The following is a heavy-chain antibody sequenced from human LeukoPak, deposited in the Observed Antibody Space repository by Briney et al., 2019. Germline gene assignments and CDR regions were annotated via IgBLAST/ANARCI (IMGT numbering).Heavy chain of an antibody. CDR2: IGTAGDT. Sequence: GGSLRLSCAASGFTFSSYDMHWVRQPTGKGLEWVSAIGTAGDTYYSHSVKGRFTISRENAKNSLYLHMNSLSAGEPAVYFCARGHMLTGYYNFAWFDPWGQGTLVTVSS. V-gene: IGHV3-13*01. J-gene: IGHJ5*02. D-gene: IGHD3-9*01. CDR1: GFTFSSYD. CDR3: ARGHMLTGYYNFAWFDP.